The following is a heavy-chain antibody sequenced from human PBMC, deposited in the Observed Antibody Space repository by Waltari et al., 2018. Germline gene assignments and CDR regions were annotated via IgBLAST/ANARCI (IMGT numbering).Heavy chain of an antibody. CDR1: GASFSAYY. CDR3: TRGGNYDFWSHRPFVDP. D-gene: IGHD3-3*01. Sequence: QVQLQQWGAGLLKPSETLSLTCSVSGASFSAYYWGWVRHVPGKGLEWMGQIRHPGNTTYTPSLQSRVAISIDTSRNQFSLRVFSVTAADTGLYFCTRGGNYDFWSHRPFVDPWGQGTQVTVSS. CDR2: IRHPGNT. J-gene: IGHJ5*02. V-gene: IGHV4-34*01.